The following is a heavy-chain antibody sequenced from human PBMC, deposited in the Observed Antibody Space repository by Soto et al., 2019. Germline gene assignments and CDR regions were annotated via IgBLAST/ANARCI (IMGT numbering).Heavy chain of an antibody. D-gene: IGHD7-27*01. CDR2: IYYSGST. CDR1: GGSISSYY. V-gene: IGHV4-59*01. Sequence: QVQLQESGPGLVKPSETLSLTCTVSGGSISSYYWSWIRQPPGKGLEWIGYIYYSGSTNYNPSLKSRVTISVDTSKNQFSLKLSSVTAADTAVYYCARGPTDLWGFQHWGQGTLVTVSS. CDR3: ARGPTDLWGFQH. J-gene: IGHJ1*01.